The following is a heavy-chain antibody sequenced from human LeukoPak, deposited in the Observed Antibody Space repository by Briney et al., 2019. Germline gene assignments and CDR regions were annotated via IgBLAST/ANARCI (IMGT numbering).Heavy chain of an antibody. Sequence: GESLKISCKGSGYSFTSYWIGRVRQMPGKGLEWMGIIYPGDSDTRYSPSFQGQATISADKSISTAYLQWSSLKASDTAMYYCAKRPWGDTAMFDYWGQGTLVTVSS. J-gene: IGHJ4*02. CDR1: GYSFTSYW. D-gene: IGHD5-18*01. CDR2: IYPGDSDT. CDR3: AKRPWGDTAMFDY. V-gene: IGHV5-51*01.